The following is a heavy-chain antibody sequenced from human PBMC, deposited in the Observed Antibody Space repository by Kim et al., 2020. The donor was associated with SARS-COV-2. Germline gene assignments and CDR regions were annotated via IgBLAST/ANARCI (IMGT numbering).Heavy chain of an antibody. Sequence: ASVKVSCKASGYTFTSYGISWVRQAPGQGLEWMGWISAYNGNTNYAQKLQGRVTMTTDTSTSTAYMELRSLRSDDTAVYYCARYVPYSSSWYVVYYYYGMDVWGQGTTVTVSS. CDR1: GYTFTSYG. D-gene: IGHD6-13*01. CDR2: ISAYNGNT. J-gene: IGHJ6*02. V-gene: IGHV1-18*01. CDR3: ARYVPYSSSWYVVYYYYGMDV.